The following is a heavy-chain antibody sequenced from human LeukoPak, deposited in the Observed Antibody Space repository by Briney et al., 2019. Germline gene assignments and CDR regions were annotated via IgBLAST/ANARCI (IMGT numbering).Heavy chain of an antibody. J-gene: IGHJ4*02. V-gene: IGHV3-15*01. CDR1: GFTFSNAW. D-gene: IGHD2-15*01. CDR2: IKSKTDGGTT. Sequence: GGSLRLSCAASGFTFSNAWMSWGRQAPGKGLEWVGRIKSKTDGGTTDYAAPVKGRFTISRDDSKNTLYLQMNSLKTEDTAVYYCTTQWVGSGQLQDYWGQGTLVTVSS. CDR3: TTQWVGSGQLQDY.